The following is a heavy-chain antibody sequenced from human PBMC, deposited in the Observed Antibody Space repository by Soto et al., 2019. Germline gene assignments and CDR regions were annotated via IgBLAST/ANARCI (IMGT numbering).Heavy chain of an antibody. Sequence: GGSLRLSCAASGFTFSSYSMNWVRQAPGKGLEWVSCISSSSSTIYYADSVKGRFTISRDNSKNTVYLQITALRAEDTAVYYCARDFSMVIVAPGYWGQGTLVTVSS. CDR3: ARDFSMVIVAPGY. V-gene: IGHV3-48*01. CDR1: GFTFSSYS. CDR2: ISSSSSTI. J-gene: IGHJ4*02. D-gene: IGHD5-12*01.